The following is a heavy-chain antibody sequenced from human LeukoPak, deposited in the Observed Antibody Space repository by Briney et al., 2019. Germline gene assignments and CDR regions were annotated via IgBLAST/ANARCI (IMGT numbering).Heavy chain of an antibody. V-gene: IGHV4-4*07. J-gene: IGHJ4*02. Sequence: SETLSLTCTVSGGSISSYYWSWIRQPAGKGLEWIGRIYTSGSTNYNPSLKSRVTMSVDTSKNQFSLKLSSVTAADTAVYYCARDRPDYGDSNFDYWGQGTLVTVPS. CDR1: GGSISSYY. D-gene: IGHD4-17*01. CDR2: IYTSGST. CDR3: ARDRPDYGDSNFDY.